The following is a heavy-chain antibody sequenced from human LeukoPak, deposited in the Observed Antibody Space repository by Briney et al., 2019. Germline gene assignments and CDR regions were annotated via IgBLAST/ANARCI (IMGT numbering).Heavy chain of an antibody. CDR2: RYYSGST. CDR3: ARGYYYMDL. V-gene: IGHV4-59*01. J-gene: IGHJ6*03. Sequence: SETLSLTCNVSGDSIRNSYWNWIRQPPGKPLEWIGYRYYSGSTDSNPSLKSRVTMSIDTSENQFSLKLNSVTAADTAVYYCARGYYYMDLWGEGTTVIVSS. CDR1: GDSIRNSY.